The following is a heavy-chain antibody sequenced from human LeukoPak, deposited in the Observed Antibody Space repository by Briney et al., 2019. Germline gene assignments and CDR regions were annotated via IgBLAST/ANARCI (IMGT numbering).Heavy chain of an antibody. CDR1: GFTLDDYA. CDR3: AKERYFDKYSYGPRRTYYYYGMDV. V-gene: IGHV3-43D*03. D-gene: IGHD3-9*01. Sequence: GGSLRLSCAASGFTLDDYAMHWVRQAPGKGLEWVSLISWDGGSTYYADSVKGRFTISRDNSKNSLYLQMNSLRAEDTALYYCAKERYFDKYSYGPRRTYYYYGMDVWGQGTTVTVSS. J-gene: IGHJ6*02. CDR2: ISWDGGST.